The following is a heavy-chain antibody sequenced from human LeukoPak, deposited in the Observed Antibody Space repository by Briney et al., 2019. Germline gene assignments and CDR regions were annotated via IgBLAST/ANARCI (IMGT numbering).Heavy chain of an antibody. J-gene: IGHJ3*02. D-gene: IGHD3-3*01. CDR2: IRYDGSNK. CDR1: GFTFSSYG. V-gene: IGHV3-30*02. CDR3: AKVRAGYYDFWSGSLPGHDAFDI. Sequence: PGGSLRLSSAASGFTFSSYGMHWVRQAPGKGLEWVAFIRYDGSNKYYADSVKGRFTISRDNSKNTLYLQMNSLRAEDTAVYYCAKVRAGYYDFWSGSLPGHDAFDIWGQGTMVTVSS.